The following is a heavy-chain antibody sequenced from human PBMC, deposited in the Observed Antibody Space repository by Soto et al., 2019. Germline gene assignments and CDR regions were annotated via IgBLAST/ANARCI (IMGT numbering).Heavy chain of an antibody. D-gene: IGHD1-26*01. J-gene: IGHJ4*02. CDR1: GASISRYY. CDR3: AREYPVHSAYFDY. Sequence: SDTLSLACTVSGASISRYYWSWIRQSPGKGLEWIGYMYYSGNANYNPSLRSRITISVDTSKNQFSLNLNSVTAADTAVYYCAREYPVHSAYFDYWGQGILVTVSS. CDR2: MYYSGNA. V-gene: IGHV4-59*01.